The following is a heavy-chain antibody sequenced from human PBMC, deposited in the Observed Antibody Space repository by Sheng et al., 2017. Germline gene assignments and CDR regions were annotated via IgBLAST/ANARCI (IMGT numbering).Heavy chain of an antibody. J-gene: IGHJ6*02. CDR1: GFTVHNNY. CDR3: ARDWTSDYYMDL. V-gene: IGHV3-53*01. CDR2: IYGGGTT. D-gene: IGHD1-1*01. Sequence: EVRLVESGGGVIQPGGSLRLSCAASGFTVHNNYMTWVRQAPGKGLEWVSGIYGGGTTYYGDFVQGRFTISRDISKNTVYLQMNSLKAEDTALYYCARDWTSDYYMDLWGQGTTVTVSS.